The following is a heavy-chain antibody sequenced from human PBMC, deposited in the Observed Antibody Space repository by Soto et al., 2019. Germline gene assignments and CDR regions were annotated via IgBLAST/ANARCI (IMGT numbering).Heavy chain of an antibody. CDR1: GGSISSGGYS. CDR3: ARLGGSYAVPHFDY. Sequence: SETLSLTCTVSGGSISSGGYSWTWIRQHPGKGLEWIGYIYYSGSTYYKPSLKSRVTISVDTSKNQLSLKLSSVTAADTAVYYCARLGGSYAVPHFDYWGQGTLVTVSS. D-gene: IGHD1-26*01. J-gene: IGHJ4*02. V-gene: IGHV4-31*03. CDR2: IYYSGST.